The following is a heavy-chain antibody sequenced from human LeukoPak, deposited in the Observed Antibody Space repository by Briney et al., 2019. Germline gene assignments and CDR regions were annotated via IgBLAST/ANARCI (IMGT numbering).Heavy chain of an antibody. V-gene: IGHV3-21*01. Sequence: GGSLRLSCAASGSAFSSYSMNWVRQAPGKGLEWVSSISSSSSYIYYADSVKGRFTISRDNAKNSLYLQMNSLRAEDTAVYYCARDVGATPDYWGQGTLVTVSS. J-gene: IGHJ4*02. CDR3: ARDVGATPDY. D-gene: IGHD1-26*01. CDR1: GSAFSSYS. CDR2: ISSSSSYI.